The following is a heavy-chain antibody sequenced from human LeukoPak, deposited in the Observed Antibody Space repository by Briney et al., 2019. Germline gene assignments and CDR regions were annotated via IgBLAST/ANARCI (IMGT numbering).Heavy chain of an antibody. CDR1: GFTFSNYW. J-gene: IGHJ4*02. CDR2: IKQDGSEE. V-gene: IGHV3-7*01. CDR3: ATTVSLDY. D-gene: IGHD4-17*01. Sequence: GGSLRLSCAASGFTFSNYWMTWVRQAPGKGVEWVANIKQDGSEEYYVDSVKGRFTISRDNATNSLYLQMNSLRAEDTAVYYCATTVSLDYWGQGTLVTVSS.